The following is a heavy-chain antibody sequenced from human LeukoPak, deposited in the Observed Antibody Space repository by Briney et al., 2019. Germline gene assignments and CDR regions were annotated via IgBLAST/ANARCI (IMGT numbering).Heavy chain of an antibody. CDR2: IWYDGSNK. J-gene: IGHJ6*04. V-gene: IGHV3-33*01. CDR1: GFTFSSYG. Sequence: GGSLRLSCAASGFTFSSYGMHWVRQAPGKGLEWVAVIWYDGSNKYYADSVKGRFTISRDNSKNTLYLQMNSLRAEDTAVYYCARESNDYYYYYGMGVWGKGTTVTVSS. CDR3: ARESNDYYYYYGMGV. D-gene: IGHD4/OR15-4a*01.